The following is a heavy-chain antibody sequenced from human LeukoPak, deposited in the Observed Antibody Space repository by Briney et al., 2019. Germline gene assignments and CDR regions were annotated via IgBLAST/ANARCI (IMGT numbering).Heavy chain of an antibody. CDR3: ARGTIAADDYYYMDV. V-gene: IGHV4-61*02. CDR1: GVSINIGTDY. CDR2: IYTSGST. Sequence: SETLSLTCTVSGVSINIGTDYWRWVRQPAGKGLEWIELIYTSGSTNYNPSRKSQFIITVDTDKNQFALKLTSVNAAGTAVYYCARGTIAADDYYYMDVWGKGTTVTISS. D-gene: IGHD6-13*01. J-gene: IGHJ6*03.